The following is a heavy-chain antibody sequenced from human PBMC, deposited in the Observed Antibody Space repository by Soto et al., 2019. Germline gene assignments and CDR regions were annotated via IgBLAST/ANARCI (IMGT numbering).Heavy chain of an antibody. CDR3: ASIRLWESGGRL. CDR2: TNVDGSNV. D-gene: IGHD3-3*01. CDR1: GVTFRNYW. V-gene: IGHV3-74*01. J-gene: IGHJ6*02. Sequence: EVQLVESGGGLVQPGESLRLSCAGAGVTFRNYWMHWVRQAPGKGLEWVSCTNVDGSNVTYADSVKGRFTISRDNARNPVYLQTNRLRVEDTAVYSCASIRLWESGGRLWCPGTKVTVSS.